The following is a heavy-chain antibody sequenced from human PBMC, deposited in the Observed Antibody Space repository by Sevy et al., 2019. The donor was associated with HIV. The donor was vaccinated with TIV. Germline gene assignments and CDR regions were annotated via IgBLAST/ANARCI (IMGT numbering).Heavy chain of an antibody. CDR2: LIDSGVST. V-gene: IGHV3-23*01. D-gene: IGHD3-9*01. J-gene: IGHJ4*02. Sequence: GGSLRLSCAASGFTSSSYAMSWVRQPPGRGLEWVSTLIDSGVSTYYADSVKGRFTISRDNSKNILYLQMNSLSAEDTAVYYCARDRATSATGTLFDYWGQGTLVTVSS. CDR3: ARDRATSATGTLFDY. CDR1: GFTSSSYA.